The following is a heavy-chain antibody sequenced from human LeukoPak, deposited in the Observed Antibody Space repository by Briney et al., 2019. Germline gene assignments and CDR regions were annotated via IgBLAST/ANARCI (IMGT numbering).Heavy chain of an antibody. CDR2: IYYSGST. CDR3: ARGRSSWSHLFDY. CDR1: GGSISSYY. J-gene: IGHJ4*02. V-gene: IGHV4-59*01. Sequence: SETLSLTCTVSGGSISSYYWSWIRQPPGKGLEWIGYIYYSGSTNYNPSLKSRVTISVDTSKNQFSLELSSVTAADTAVYYCARGRSSWSHLFDYWGQGTLVTVSS. D-gene: IGHD6-13*01.